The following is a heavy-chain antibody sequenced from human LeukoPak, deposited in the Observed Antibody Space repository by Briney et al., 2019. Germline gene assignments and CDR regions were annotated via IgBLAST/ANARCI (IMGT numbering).Heavy chain of an antibody. Sequence: WASVKVSCKVSGYTLTELSMHWVRHAPGKGLEWMGAIYPEDGETIYAQTFQGRVTMTEDTSTDTAYMELSSLRSEDTAVYYCATVAAAGAYRFDYWGQGTLVTVSS. D-gene: IGHD6-13*01. V-gene: IGHV1-24*01. CDR1: GYTLTELS. J-gene: IGHJ4*02. CDR2: IYPEDGET. CDR3: ATVAAAGAYRFDY.